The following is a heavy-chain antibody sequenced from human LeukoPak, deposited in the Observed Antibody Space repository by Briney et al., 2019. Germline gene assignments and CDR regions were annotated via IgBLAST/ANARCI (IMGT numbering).Heavy chain of an antibody. V-gene: IGHV4-59*08. Sequence: SEALSLTCTVSGGSISSYYWSWIRQPPGKGLEWIGYIYCSGSTNYNPSLKSRVTISVDTSKNQFSLKLSSVTAADTAVYYCARQAGTVRGVFDYWGQGTLVTVSS. D-gene: IGHD3-10*01. CDR1: GGSISSYY. CDR3: ARQAGTVRGVFDY. J-gene: IGHJ4*02. CDR2: IYCSGST.